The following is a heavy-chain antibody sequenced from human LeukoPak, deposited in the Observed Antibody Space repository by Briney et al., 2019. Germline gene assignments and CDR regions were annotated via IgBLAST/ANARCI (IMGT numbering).Heavy chain of an antibody. D-gene: IGHD3-10*01. CDR2: ISGSGGST. CDR3: AKAGYGSGSYYLYYFDY. J-gene: IGHJ4*02. Sequence: GGSLRLPCAASGFTFSSYAMSWVRQAPGKGLEWVSAISGSGGSTYYADSVKGRFTISRDNSKNTLYLQMNSLRAEDTAVYYCAKAGYGSGSYYLYYFDYWGQGTLVTVSS. CDR1: GFTFSSYA. V-gene: IGHV3-23*01.